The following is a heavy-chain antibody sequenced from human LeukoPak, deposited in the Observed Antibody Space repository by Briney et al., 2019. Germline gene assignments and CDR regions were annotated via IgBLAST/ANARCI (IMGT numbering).Heavy chain of an antibody. V-gene: IGHV3-33*01. CDR1: GFSFGSYG. D-gene: IGHD3-10*01. CDR3: AREMGSVYFDY. J-gene: IGHJ4*02. Sequence: GVSLRLSCAASGFSFGSYGIHWVRQTPGKGLEWGAVVSYDGSNKDYSDSVKGRFTISRDNSKNTVNLQMNSLRVEDTAVYYCAREMGSVYFDYWGQGTLVTVSS. CDR2: VSYDGSNK.